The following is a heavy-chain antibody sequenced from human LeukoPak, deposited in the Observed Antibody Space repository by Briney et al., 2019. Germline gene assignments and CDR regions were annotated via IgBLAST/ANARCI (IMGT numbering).Heavy chain of an antibody. CDR2: IYSGGST. Sequence: GGSLRLSCAASGFTFRTYAMSWVRQAPGKGLEWVSVIYSGGSTYYADSVKGRFTISRDNSKHTLYLQMNSLSAEDTAVYYCARGYYDILTGSRPEYFQHWGQGTLVTVSS. D-gene: IGHD3-9*01. J-gene: IGHJ1*01. V-gene: IGHV3-53*01. CDR3: ARGYYDILTGSRPEYFQH. CDR1: GFTFRTYA.